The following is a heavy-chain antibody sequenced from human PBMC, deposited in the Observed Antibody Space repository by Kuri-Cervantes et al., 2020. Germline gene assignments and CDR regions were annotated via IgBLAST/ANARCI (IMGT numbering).Heavy chain of an antibody. CDR3: AKSGSRSMVRGVICYYYGMDV. V-gene: IGHV3-23*01. CDR2: ISGSGGST. Sequence: GGSLRLSCAASGFTFSSYAMSWVRQAPGKGLEWVSAISGSGGSTYYADSVKGRFTISRDNSKNTLYLQMNSLRAEDTAVYYCAKSGSRSMVRGVICYYYGMDVWGQGTTVTVSS. CDR1: GFTFSSYA. D-gene: IGHD3-10*01. J-gene: IGHJ6*02.